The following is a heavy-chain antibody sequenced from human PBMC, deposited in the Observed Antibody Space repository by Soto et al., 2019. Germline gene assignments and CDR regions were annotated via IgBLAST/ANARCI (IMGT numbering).Heavy chain of an antibody. CDR2: INHSGST. V-gene: IGHV4-34*01. J-gene: IGHJ4*02. CDR1: GGSFSGYY. Sequence: SETLSLTCAVYGGSFSGYYWSWIRQPPGKGLEWIGEINHSGSTNYNPSLKSRVTISVDTSKNQFSLKLSSVTAADTAVYYCARPKTSSGSGYDGYFDYWGQGTLVTVSS. CDR3: ARPKTSSGSGYDGYFDY. D-gene: IGHD5-12*01.